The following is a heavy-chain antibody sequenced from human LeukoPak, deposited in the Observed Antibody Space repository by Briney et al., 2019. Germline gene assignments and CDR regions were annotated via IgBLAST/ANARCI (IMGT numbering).Heavy chain of an antibody. J-gene: IGHJ4*02. CDR1: GFTFSSYA. CDR3: ARRLDGYGLDY. CDR2: ISSNGGST. V-gene: IGHV3-64*01. Sequence: GGSLRLSCAASGFTFSSYAMHWVRQAPGKGLEYVSAISSNGGSTYYANSVRDRFTISRDNFKNTLYLQMGSLRAEDMAVYYCARRLDGYGLDYWGQGTLVTVSS. D-gene: IGHD5-24*01.